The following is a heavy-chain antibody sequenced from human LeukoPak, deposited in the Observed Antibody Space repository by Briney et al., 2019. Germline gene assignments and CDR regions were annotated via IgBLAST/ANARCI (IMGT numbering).Heavy chain of an antibody. J-gene: IGHJ4*02. CDR3: TADISYYYDSSGYYYGFDY. Sequence: GGSLTLSCAASGFTFSNDWMSWVRQAPGKGLEWVGRIKSKTEGGTTEYAAAVKGRFTIARDDSKNTPYFRKNSLITDETTVYYCTADISYYYDSSGYYYGFDYWGQGTLVTVSS. CDR2: IKSKTEGGTT. D-gene: IGHD3-22*01. CDR1: GFTFSNDW. V-gene: IGHV3-15*01.